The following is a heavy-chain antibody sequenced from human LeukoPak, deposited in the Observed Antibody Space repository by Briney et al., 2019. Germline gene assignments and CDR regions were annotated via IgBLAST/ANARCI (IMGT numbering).Heavy chain of an antibody. Sequence: ASVQVSCKASGHTFTGQYMHWARQAPGQGIDWMGRINPNSGGTNYAQKFQGRVTITTDEATSTAYMELSSLRSEYTAVYYCTRGLSGNDWGQGTLVTAAS. J-gene: IGHJ4*02. V-gene: IGHV1-2*06. CDR2: INPNSGGT. CDR3: TRGLSGND. D-gene: IGHD3-10*01. CDR1: GHTFTGQY.